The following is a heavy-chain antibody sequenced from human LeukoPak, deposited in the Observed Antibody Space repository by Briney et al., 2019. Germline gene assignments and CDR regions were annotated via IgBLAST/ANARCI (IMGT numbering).Heavy chain of an antibody. J-gene: IGHJ4*02. D-gene: IGHD3-16*01. CDR1: GFSFSIYG. Sequence: PGGSLRLSCAASGFSFSIYGMTWVRQAPGKGLEWVCSITAKTGSAYYADSVKGRFIVSRDNSKSTLILQMNSLRVEDTATYYCAKDGGLLLTADHIWGPDYWGQGTLVTVSS. CDR2: ITAKTGSA. V-gene: IGHV3-23*01. CDR3: AKDGGLLLTADHIWGPDY.